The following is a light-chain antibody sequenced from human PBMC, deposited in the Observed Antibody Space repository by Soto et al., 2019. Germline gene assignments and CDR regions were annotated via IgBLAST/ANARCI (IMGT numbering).Light chain of an antibody. V-gene: IGKV3-11*01. Sequence: EIVLTQSPATLSLSPGERATLSCRASKSVSSYLAWYQQKPGQAPRLLIYDASNRATGIPARFSGSGSGTDFTLTISSLEPADFAVYYCQQRSDWPSTFGGGTKVQIK. CDR1: KSVSSY. J-gene: IGKJ4*01. CDR2: DAS. CDR3: QQRSDWPST.